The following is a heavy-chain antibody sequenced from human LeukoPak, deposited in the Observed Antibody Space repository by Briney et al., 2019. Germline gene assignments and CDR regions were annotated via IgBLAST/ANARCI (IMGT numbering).Heavy chain of an antibody. CDR2: INPNSGGT. CDR1: GYTFTGYY. J-gene: IGHJ5*02. Sequence: EASVKVSCKASGYTFTGYYMHWVRQAPGQGLEWMGWINPNSGGTNYAQKFQGRVTMTRDTSISTAYMELSRLRSDDTAVYYCARWSFVCSSTSCPRNNWFDPWGQGTLVTVSS. CDR3: ARWSFVCSSTSCPRNNWFDP. V-gene: IGHV1-2*02. D-gene: IGHD2-2*01.